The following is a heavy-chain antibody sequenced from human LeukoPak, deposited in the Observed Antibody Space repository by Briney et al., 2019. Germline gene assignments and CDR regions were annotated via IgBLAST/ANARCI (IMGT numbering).Heavy chain of an antibody. CDR3: ARSVMARGVYWFDP. Sequence: GESLKISCLGSGYNFSNYWIGWVRQMPGKGLEWMGIIYPGDSDTRYSPSFQGQVTISADKSISTAYLQWSSLKAPDTAMYYCARSVMARGVYWFDPWGQGTLVIVSS. CDR2: IYPGDSDT. V-gene: IGHV5-51*01. D-gene: IGHD3-10*01. CDR1: GYNFSNYW. J-gene: IGHJ5*02.